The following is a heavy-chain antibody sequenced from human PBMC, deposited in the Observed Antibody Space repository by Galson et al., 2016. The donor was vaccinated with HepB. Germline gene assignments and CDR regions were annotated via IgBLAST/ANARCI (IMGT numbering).Heavy chain of an antibody. Sequence: SLRLSCAASGFSFSNFAMSWVRQAPGKGLEWVASIWFDGSNEKYGASVKGRFRISRDNLKNTVDMQMYRLRAEDTAVYYCVRDAGNYYDMSGLSTSSRGGFDLWGQGALVTVSS. CDR3: VRDAGNYYDMSGLSTSSRGGFDL. J-gene: IGHJ5*02. CDR2: IWFDGSNE. D-gene: IGHD3-22*01. CDR1: GFSFSNFA. V-gene: IGHV3-33*08.